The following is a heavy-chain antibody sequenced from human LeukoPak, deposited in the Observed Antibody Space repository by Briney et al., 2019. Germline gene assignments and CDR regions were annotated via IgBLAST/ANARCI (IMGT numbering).Heavy chain of an antibody. CDR2: IKQDGSEK. CDR1: GFTFSSYW. Sequence: GGYLRLSCAASGFTFSSYWMSWVRQAPGKGLEWVANIKQDGSEKYYVDSVKGRFTISRDNAKNSLYLQMNSLRAEDTAVYYCASGYSYGRGLLWGQGTLVTVSS. D-gene: IGHD5-18*01. J-gene: IGHJ4*02. CDR3: ASGYSYGRGLL. V-gene: IGHV3-7*01.